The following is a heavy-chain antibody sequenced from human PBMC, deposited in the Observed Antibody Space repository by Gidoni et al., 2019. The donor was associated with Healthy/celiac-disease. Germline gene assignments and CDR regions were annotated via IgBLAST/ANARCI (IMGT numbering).Heavy chain of an antibody. J-gene: IGHJ4*02. V-gene: IGHV3-15*01. D-gene: IGHD2-15*01. Sequence: EVQLVESGGGLVKPGGSLRLSCAASGFTFSNAWMSWVRKAPGKGLEWVGRIKSKTDGGTTDYAAPVKGRFTISRDDSKNTLYLQMNSLKTEDTAVYYCTTGVGYCSGGSCYGPPSYYFDYWGQGTLVTVSS. CDR1: GFTFSNAW. CDR2: IKSKTDGGTT. CDR3: TTGVGYCSGGSCYGPPSYYFDY.